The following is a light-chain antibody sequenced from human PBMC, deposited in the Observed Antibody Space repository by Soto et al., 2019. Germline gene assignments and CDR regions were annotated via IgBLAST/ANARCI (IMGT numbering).Light chain of an antibody. Sequence: AIQLTQSPSSLSASVGDRVTITCRASQGISSALAWYQQKPGKAPKLLIYDASSLESGVPSRFSRSGSGTDFTLTFSSLQPEHFPNYYCHQFNSYPLTFGPGTKVDI. J-gene: IGKJ3*01. CDR2: DAS. CDR3: HQFNSYPLT. V-gene: IGKV1-13*02. CDR1: QGISSA.